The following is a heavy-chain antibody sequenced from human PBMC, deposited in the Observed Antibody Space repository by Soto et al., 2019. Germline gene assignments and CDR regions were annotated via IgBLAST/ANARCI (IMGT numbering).Heavy chain of an antibody. CDR2: IYYSGST. D-gene: IGHD6-13*01. CDR3: ARDPAVSTIAAAGTDYYYGMDV. CDR1: GGSISSGGYY. Sequence: SETLSLTCTVSGGSISSGGYYWSWIRQHPGKGLEWIGYIYYSGSTYYDPSLKSRVTISVDTSKNQFSLKLSSVTAADTAVYYCARDPAVSTIAAAGTDYYYGMDVWGQGTTVTVSS. V-gene: IGHV4-31*03. J-gene: IGHJ6*02.